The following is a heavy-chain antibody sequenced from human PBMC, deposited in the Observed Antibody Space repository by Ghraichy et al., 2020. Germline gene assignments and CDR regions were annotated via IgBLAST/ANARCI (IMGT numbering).Heavy chain of an antibody. CDR3: AALVAAMTDSDF. V-gene: IGHV4-30-4*01. CDR1: GGSFSSSHYY. CDR2: IFYNGSP. D-gene: IGHD2-15*01. Sequence: SETPSLTCTVSGGSFSSSHYYWSWLRQTPGNGLEWIAYIFYNGSPYYNPSLKSRVTISMDTSRNQFSLKLGSVTAADTAVYYCAALVAAMTDSDFWGQGTLVAVSS. J-gene: IGHJ4*02.